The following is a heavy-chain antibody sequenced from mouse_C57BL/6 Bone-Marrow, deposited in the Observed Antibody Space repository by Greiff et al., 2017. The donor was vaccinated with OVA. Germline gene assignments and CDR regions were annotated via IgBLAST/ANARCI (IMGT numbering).Heavy chain of an antibody. V-gene: IGHV1-53*01. CDR2: INPSNGGT. CDR1: GYTFTSYW. Sequence: QVQLQQPGTELVKPGASVKLSCKASGYTFTSYWMHWVKQRPGQGLEWIGNINPSNGGTNYNEKFKGRATLTVDKSSNTAYMPFMSLTSQYSADYDCARSYDGYYPWFAYWGQGTLVTVSA. D-gene: IGHD2-3*01. J-gene: IGHJ3*01. CDR3: ARSYDGYYPWFAY.